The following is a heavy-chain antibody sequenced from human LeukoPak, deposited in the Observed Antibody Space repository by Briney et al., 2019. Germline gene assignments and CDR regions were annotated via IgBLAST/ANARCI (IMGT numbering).Heavy chain of an antibody. D-gene: IGHD6-13*01. J-gene: IGHJ5*02. CDR1: GYTFTSYG. CDR2: ICAYNGNT. V-gene: IGHV1-18*01. Sequence: GASVKVSCKASGYTFTSYGISWVRQAPGQGLEWMGWICAYNGNTNYAQKLQGRVTMTTDTSTSTAYMELRSLRSDDTAVYYRARSLGAPSSPRGFDPWGQGTLVTVSS. CDR3: ARSLGAPSSPRGFDP.